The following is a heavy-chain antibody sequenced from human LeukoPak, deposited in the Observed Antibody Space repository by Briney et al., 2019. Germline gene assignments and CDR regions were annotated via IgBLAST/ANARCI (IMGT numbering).Heavy chain of an antibody. D-gene: IGHD4-17*01. Sequence: GGSLRLSCAASGFTFSSYAMSWVRQAPGKGLEWVSGISGSDGSTYYADSVKGRFTISRDNAKNTLYLQMNSLRAEDTAVYFCARVAYGDYGVFDYWGQGTLVTVSS. CDR3: ARVAYGDYGVFDY. CDR1: GFTFSSYA. CDR2: ISGSDGST. V-gene: IGHV3-23*01. J-gene: IGHJ4*02.